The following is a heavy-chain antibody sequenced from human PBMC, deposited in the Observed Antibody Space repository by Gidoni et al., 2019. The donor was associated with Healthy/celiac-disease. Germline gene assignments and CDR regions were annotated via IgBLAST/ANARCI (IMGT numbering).Heavy chain of an antibody. CDR2: IYYRGST. J-gene: IGHJ4*02. V-gene: IGHV4-39*01. Sequence: QLQLQESGPGLMKPSETLSPTCTVPGGSISRSSYYWGWSRQPPGKGLEWIGSIYYRGSTYYNPSLKSRVTISVDTSKNQFSLKLSSVTAADTAVYYCARLEYFDWLLNFDYWGQGTLVTVSS. D-gene: IGHD3-9*01. CDR1: GGSISRSSYY. CDR3: ARLEYFDWLLNFDY.